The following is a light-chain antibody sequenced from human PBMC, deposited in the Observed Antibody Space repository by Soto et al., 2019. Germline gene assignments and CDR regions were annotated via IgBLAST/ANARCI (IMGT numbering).Light chain of an antibody. J-gene: IGKJ1*01. CDR1: QGISSY. CDR3: QQLNNFPRT. CDR2: GAS. Sequence: DIKLTQSPSFLSASVGDRVTITCRASQGISSYLAWYQQRPGKAPKLLMYGASTLQSGVPSRFSGSASGTTFTLTINNLQPEDFATYYCQQLNNFPRTFGQETKVE. V-gene: IGKV1-9*01.